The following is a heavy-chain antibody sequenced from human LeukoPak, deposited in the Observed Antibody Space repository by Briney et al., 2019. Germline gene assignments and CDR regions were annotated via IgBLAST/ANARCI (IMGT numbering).Heavy chain of an antibody. CDR2: IYPDGRA. D-gene: IGHD1-26*01. Sequence: GGSLRLSCVASGFIVSDNYMSWIRQASGKEPQWVSIIYPDGRAFYADSVKGRFTISRDNSRNTLYLQMNSLRADDTALYARGRMPNGADNWGQGTLVTVSS. V-gene: IGHV3-53*01. CDR1: GFIVSDNY. J-gene: IGHJ4*02. CDR3: GRMPNGADN.